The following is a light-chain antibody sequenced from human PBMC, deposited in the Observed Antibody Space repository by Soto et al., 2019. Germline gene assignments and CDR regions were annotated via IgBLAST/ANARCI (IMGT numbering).Light chain of an antibody. CDR3: SSYTTSSTYV. CDR2: EVS. Sequence: QSALTQPASVSGSPGQSITISCTGTSSDVGGYNFVSWYQQHPGKAPKLMIYEVSNRPSGVSSRFSGSKSGNTASLTISGLQAEDEADYSCSSYTTSSTYVFGTGTQLTVL. J-gene: IGLJ1*01. CDR1: SSDVGGYNF. V-gene: IGLV2-14*01.